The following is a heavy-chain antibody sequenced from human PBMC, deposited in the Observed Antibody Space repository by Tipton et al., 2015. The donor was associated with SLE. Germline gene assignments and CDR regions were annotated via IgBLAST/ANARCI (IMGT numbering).Heavy chain of an antibody. CDR3: ASLFSSSSVDY. CDR1: GGSISSSSYY. CDR2: IYFSGST. J-gene: IGHJ4*02. V-gene: IGHV4-39*01. Sequence: GLVKPSETLSLTCTVSGGSISSSSYYWGWIRQPPGKGLEWIGSIYFSGSTHYNSSLKSRVTISVDTSKNEFSLKVRSVTAADTAVLYCASLFSSSSVDYWGQGTLVTVSS. D-gene: IGHD6-6*01.